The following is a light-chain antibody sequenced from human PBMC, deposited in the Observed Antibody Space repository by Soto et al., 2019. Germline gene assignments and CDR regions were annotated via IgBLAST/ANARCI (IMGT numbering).Light chain of an antibody. Sequence: QSALTQPASVSGSPGQSITISCTGTSSDVGSYNLVSWYQQHPGKAPKLMIYEGSKRPSGVSNRFSGSKSGNTASLTISGLQAEDEADYYCCSYAGNNIHVVFGGGTQLTVL. CDR2: EGS. J-gene: IGLJ2*01. CDR3: CSYAGNNIHVV. CDR1: SSDVGSYNL. V-gene: IGLV2-23*01.